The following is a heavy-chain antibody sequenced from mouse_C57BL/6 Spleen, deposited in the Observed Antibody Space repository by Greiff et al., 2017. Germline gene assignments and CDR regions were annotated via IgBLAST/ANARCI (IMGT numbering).Heavy chain of an antibody. CDR2: ISDGGSYT. D-gene: IGHD3-2*02. Sequence: EVKLVESGGGLVKPGGSLKLSCAASGFTFSSYAMSWVRQTPEKRLEWVATISDGGSYTYYPDNVKGRFTISRDNAKNNLYLQMSHLKSEDTAMYYCARDEGSSGYYFDYWGQGTTLTVSS. CDR3: ARDEGSSGYYFDY. J-gene: IGHJ2*01. V-gene: IGHV5-4*01. CDR1: GFTFSSYA.